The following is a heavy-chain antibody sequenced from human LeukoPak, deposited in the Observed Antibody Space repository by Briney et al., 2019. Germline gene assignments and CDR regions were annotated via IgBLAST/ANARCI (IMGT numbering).Heavy chain of an antibody. CDR2: ISGSGGST. Sequence: PGGSLRLSCAASGFTFSSYAMSWVRQAPGKGLEWVSAISGSGGSTYYADSVKGRFTISRGNSKNTLYLQMNSVRAEDTAVYYCAKEVSIAAAVGPIDYWGQGTLVTVSS. V-gene: IGHV3-23*01. J-gene: IGHJ4*02. CDR3: AKEVSIAAAVGPIDY. CDR1: GFTFSSYA. D-gene: IGHD6-13*01.